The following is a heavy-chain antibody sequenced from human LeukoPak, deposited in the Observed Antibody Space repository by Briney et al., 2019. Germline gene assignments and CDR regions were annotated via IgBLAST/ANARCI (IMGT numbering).Heavy chain of an antibody. CDR2: INHSGST. D-gene: IGHD3-22*01. J-gene: IGHJ4*02. CDR3: AKDLPITMIVVVIGEIDY. Sequence: SETLSLTCAVYGGSFSGYYWSWIRQPPGKGLEWIGEINHSGSTNYNPSLKSRVTISVDTSKNQFSLKLSSVTAADTAVYYCAKDLPITMIVVVIGEIDYWGQGTLVTVSS. CDR1: GGSFSGYY. V-gene: IGHV4-34*01.